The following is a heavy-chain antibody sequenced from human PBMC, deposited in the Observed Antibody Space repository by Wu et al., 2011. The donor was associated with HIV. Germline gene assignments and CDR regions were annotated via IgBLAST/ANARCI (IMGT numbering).Heavy chain of an antibody. D-gene: IGHD2-21*01. J-gene: IGHJ4*02. V-gene: IGHV1-18*01. CDR3: ARDFGGDEDS. CDR2: IRTYNGET. CDR1: GYTFTSYG. Sequence: QVQLVQSGAEVKKPGASVKVSCKASGYTFTSYGISWVRQAPGQGLEWIGWIRTYNGETNYAQNLQGRVTVTTDTSTSTVYMEVRSLRSDDTAVYYCARDFGGDEDSWGQGTLVTVSS.